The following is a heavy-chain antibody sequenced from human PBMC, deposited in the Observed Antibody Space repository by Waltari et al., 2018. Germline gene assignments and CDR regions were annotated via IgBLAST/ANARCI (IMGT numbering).Heavy chain of an antibody. V-gene: IGHV1-2*06. CDR2: INPNSGAT. J-gene: IGHJ4*02. Sequence: QVQLVQSGAEVKKPGASMKVSCKASGYIFTGYYIHWVRQAPGQGIESMGRINPNSGATNYTQKFQGRVTMTRDKSITTAYMELSRLTSDDTAVYYCAREGPEGLEYGGQGTLVTVSS. CDR3: AREGPEGLEY. CDR1: GYIFTGYY.